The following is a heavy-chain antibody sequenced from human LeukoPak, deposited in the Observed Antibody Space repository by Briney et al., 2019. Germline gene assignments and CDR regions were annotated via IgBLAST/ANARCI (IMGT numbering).Heavy chain of an antibody. D-gene: IGHD3-10*01. V-gene: IGHV3-30-3*01. CDR3: ARDRLLWFGELLPDAFDI. Sequence: GGSLRLSCAASGFTFSSYAMHWVRQAPGKGLEWVAVISYDGSNKYYADSVRGRFTISRDNSKNTLYLQMNSLRAEDTAVYYCARDRLLWFGELLPDAFDIWGQGTMVTVSS. CDR2: ISYDGSNK. CDR1: GFTFSSYA. J-gene: IGHJ3*02.